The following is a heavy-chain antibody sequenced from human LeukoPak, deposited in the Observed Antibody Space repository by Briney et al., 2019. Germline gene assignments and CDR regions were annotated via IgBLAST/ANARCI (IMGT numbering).Heavy chain of an antibody. J-gene: IGHJ6*03. V-gene: IGHV1-69*13. Sequence: SVKVSCKASGGTFSSYAISWVRQAPGQGLEWMGGIIPIFGTANYAQKFRGRVTITADESTSTAYMELSSLRSEDTAVYYCARGDGSSPVGYYYYMDVWGKGTTVTISS. CDR2: IIPIFGTA. D-gene: IGHD6-13*01. CDR1: GGTFSSYA. CDR3: ARGDGSSPVGYYYYMDV.